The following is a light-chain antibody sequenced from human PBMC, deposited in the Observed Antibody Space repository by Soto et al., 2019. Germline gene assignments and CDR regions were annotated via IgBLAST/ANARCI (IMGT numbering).Light chain of an antibody. V-gene: IGLV2-23*01. CDR1: SSDVGSYNL. CDR2: EGS. CDR3: CSYAGSSTLV. Sequence: QSVLTQPASVSGSPGQSSTISCTGTSSDVGSYNLVSWYQQHPGKAPKLMIYEGSKRPSGVSNRFSGSKSGNTASLTISGLQAEDEADYYCCSYAGSSTLVFGTGTKVTVL. J-gene: IGLJ1*01.